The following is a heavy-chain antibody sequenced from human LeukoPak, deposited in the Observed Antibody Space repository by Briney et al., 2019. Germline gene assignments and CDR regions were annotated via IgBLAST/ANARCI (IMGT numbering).Heavy chain of an antibody. CDR1: GFVFTNHA. CDR2: ISGGGRTT. D-gene: IGHD5-18*01. J-gene: IGHJ4*02. V-gene: IGHV3-23*01. CDR3: AKNFMVKRYIDS. Sequence: GGSLTLPCAASGFVFTNHAISWLRQAPGRGLEWVSVISGGGRTTECAVCVEGRFTVSRDISQNTVSLQMNSLRVEDTGIYYCAKNFMVKRYIDSWGQGTQVTVSS.